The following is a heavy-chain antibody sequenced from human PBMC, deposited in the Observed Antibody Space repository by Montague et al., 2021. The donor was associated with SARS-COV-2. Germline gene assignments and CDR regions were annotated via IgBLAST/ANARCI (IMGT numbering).Heavy chain of an antibody. Sequence: SETLSLTCDVYGGSFSRYFWSWIRQPPGRGPQLIGDISHTGSTSYNPSLDSRVTISLDTSKSRLSLELTSVTVADTSIYFCVGAPNEYYFDYWGQGTPVSVSS. D-gene: IGHD3-16*01. CDR3: VGAPNEYYFDY. CDR2: ISHTGST. J-gene: IGHJ4*02. CDR1: GGSFSRYF. V-gene: IGHV4-34*01.